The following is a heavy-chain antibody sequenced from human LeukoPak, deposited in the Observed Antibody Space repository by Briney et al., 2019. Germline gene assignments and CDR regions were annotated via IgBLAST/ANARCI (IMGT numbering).Heavy chain of an antibody. Sequence: ETLSLTCTVSGGSISSYYWSWIRQPPGKGLEWIGYIYYSGSTNYNPSLKSRVTISVDTSKNQFSLKLSSVTAADTAVYYCARSPSIGVVIRVFDYWGQGTLVTSPQ. J-gene: IGHJ4*02. CDR3: ARSPSIGVVIRVFDY. V-gene: IGHV4-59*01. D-gene: IGHD3-3*01. CDR2: IYYSGST. CDR1: GGSISSYY.